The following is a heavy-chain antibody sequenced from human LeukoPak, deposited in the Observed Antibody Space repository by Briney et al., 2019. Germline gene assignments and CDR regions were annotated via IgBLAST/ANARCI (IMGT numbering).Heavy chain of an antibody. V-gene: IGHV1-69*02. Sequence: SVKVSCKASGGTFSSYTISWVRQAPGQGLEWMGRIIPILGIANYAQKFQGRVTITADKSTSTAYMELSSLRSEDTAVYYCASPVAVAGTHFDYWGQGTLVTVSS. CDR3: ASPVAVAGTHFDY. J-gene: IGHJ4*02. CDR2: IIPILGIA. D-gene: IGHD6-19*01. CDR1: GGTFSSYT.